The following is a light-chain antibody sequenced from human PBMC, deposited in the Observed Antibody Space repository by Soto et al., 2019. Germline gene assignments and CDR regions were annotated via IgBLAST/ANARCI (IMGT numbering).Light chain of an antibody. CDR2: GAS. V-gene: IGKV3-20*01. CDR1: QSVSSSY. J-gene: IGKJ1*01. CDR3: QQYGSSPRRT. Sequence: EIVLTQSPGTLSLSPGERATLSCRASQSVSSSYLAWYQQKPGQAPRLLIYGASSRATGSPDRCSGSGSGTDFTLTISRLEPEDFAVYYCQQYGSSPRRTFGQGTKVDI.